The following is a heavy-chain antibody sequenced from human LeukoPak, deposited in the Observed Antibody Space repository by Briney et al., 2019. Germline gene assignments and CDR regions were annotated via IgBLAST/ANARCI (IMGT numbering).Heavy chain of an antibody. J-gene: IGHJ4*02. CDR2: IYYSGST. CDR3: ARGRPNYDILTGYPSPFDY. V-gene: IGHV4-39*01. Sequence: SETLSLTCSVSGGSISSSIYYWGWLRQPPGKGLEWIVSIYYSGSTYYNPSLKSRVTISVDTSKNQFSLKLRSVTAADTAVYYCARGRPNYDILTGYPSPFDYWGQGTLVTVSS. D-gene: IGHD3-9*01. CDR1: GGSISSSIYY.